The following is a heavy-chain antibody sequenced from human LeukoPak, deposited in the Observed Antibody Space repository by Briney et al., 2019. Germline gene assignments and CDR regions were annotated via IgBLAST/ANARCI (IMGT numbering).Heavy chain of an antibody. V-gene: IGHV3-15*01. CDR1: GFTLSKAW. CDR3: MTGTDTDSYYGMDA. Sequence: GGSVSLFCGAWGFTLSKAWMKGVRQPPGKGREGLGRIKSDIDVGTTDYAAPVRGRFKISRDDSESTMYLQMNRVKAPDPAVYYCMTGTDTDSYYGMDAWGQGTSVIVSS. CDR2: IKSDIDVGTT. J-gene: IGHJ6*02. D-gene: IGHD3/OR15-3a*01.